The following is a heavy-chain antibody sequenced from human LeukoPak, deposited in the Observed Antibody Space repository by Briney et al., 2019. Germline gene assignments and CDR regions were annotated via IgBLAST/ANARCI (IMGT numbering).Heavy chain of an antibody. J-gene: IGHJ4*02. V-gene: IGHV1-18*01. D-gene: IGHD3-9*01. CDR1: GYTFTSYG. CDR2: ISAYNGNT. CDR3: ARDRVGDILTGYSLPDFDY. Sequence: ASVKVSCKASGYTFTSYGISWVRQAPGQGLEWMGWISAYNGNTNYAQKLQGRVTMTTDTSKSTAYMELRSLRSDDTAVYYCARDRVGDILTGYSLPDFDYWGQGTLVTVSS.